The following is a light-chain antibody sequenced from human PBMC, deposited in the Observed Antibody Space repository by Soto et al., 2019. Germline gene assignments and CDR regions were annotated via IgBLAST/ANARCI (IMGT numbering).Light chain of an antibody. Sequence: QPVLTQSPSASASLGASVKLTCTLSSGHSSYAIAWYQQQPEKGPRYLMNLNSDGSHSKGDGIPDRFSGSSSGAEHYLTISSLQSEDEADYYCQTWGTGALVFGGGTKLTVL. V-gene: IGLV4-69*01. CDR1: SGHSSYA. CDR2: LNSDGSH. CDR3: QTWGTGALV. J-gene: IGLJ3*02.